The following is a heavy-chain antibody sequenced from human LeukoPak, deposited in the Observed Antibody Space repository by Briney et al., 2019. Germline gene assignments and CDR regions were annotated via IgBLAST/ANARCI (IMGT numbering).Heavy chain of an antibody. V-gene: IGHV3-30*03. CDR2: ISYDGSDK. D-gene: IGHD3-10*01. CDR1: VFTFSAYG. CDR3: ARDGGASYFDF. J-gene: IGHJ4*02. Sequence: PGRSLRLSCAASVFTFSAYGMHWVRQAPGKGLEWVAVISYDGSDKYYADSVKGRFTISRDNAKNSLYLQMDSLRAEDTAVYYCARDGGASYFDFWGQGTLVTVSS.